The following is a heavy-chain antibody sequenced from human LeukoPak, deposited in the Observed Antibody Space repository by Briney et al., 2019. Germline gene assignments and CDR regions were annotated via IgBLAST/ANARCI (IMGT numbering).Heavy chain of an antibody. CDR1: GFTFSSYS. CDR3: ARLYASSWYYFDY. Sequence: PGGSLRLSCAASGFTFSSYSMNWVRQAPGKGLEWVSSIGSSTYIHYADSVKGRFTISRDNAKNSLYLQMNSLRAKDTAVYYCARLYASSWYYFDYWGQGTLVTVSS. J-gene: IGHJ4*02. V-gene: IGHV3-21*01. D-gene: IGHD6-13*01. CDR2: IGSSTYI.